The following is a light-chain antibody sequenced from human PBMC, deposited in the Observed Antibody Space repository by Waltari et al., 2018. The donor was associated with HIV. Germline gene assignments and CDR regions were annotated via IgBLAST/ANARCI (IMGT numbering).Light chain of an antibody. J-gene: IGKJ4*01. CDR3: QQVNSYPLT. V-gene: IGKV1-9*01. CDR1: QTISTY. Sequence: LQLTQSPPFLSASAGDRVTITCRTNQTISTYLVWYQQKPGKGPQLLIFGASTLQTGVPSRFSGSGSGTEFVLTITSVQSEDFATYYCQQVNSYPLTFGGGTKVEVK. CDR2: GAS.